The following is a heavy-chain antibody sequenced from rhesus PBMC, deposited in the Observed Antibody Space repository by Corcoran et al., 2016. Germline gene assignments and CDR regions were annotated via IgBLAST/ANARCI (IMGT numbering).Heavy chain of an antibody. CDR1: GFTFGSYA. CDR3: DS. J-gene: IGHJ6*01. CDR2: IIPLVGIT. Sequence: QVQLVQSGAEVKKPGSAVKVSCKASGFTFGSYAISWARQAPGQGLEWMGMIIPLVGITNYAEKFQGRVTITADTAVYYCARGSVLVVVAMEPNYGLDSWGQGVVVTVSS. D-gene: IGHD2-21*01. V-gene: IGHV1-198*02.